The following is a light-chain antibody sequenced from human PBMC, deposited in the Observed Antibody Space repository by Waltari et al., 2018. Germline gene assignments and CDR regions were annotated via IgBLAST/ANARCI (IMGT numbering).Light chain of an antibody. Sequence: QSALTQPASVSGSPGQSITISCTGTMSDVGSYNLVSWYQQNPGKAPKVMIYEVNKRPSGVSSRFSGSKSGNTASLTISGLQAEDEADYYCCSYAGSSSYVFGIGTKVTVL. CDR2: EVN. CDR3: CSYAGSSSYV. CDR1: MSDVGSYNL. V-gene: IGLV2-23*02. J-gene: IGLJ1*01.